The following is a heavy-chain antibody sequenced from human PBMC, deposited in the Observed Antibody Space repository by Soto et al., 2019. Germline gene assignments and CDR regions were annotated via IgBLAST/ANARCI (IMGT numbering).Heavy chain of an antibody. Sequence: QVQLVESGGGVVQPGRSLRLSCAASGFIFRNFGMHWVRRAPGKGLEWVAVISGDGNDKYYPDSMKGRFTISRDNFNNTLYLQLNSRRAEDTAVYHCVEGASAAHQPLDSWGQGVLVTVSS. CDR1: GFIFRNFG. D-gene: IGHD1-26*01. CDR3: VEGASAAHQPLDS. CDR2: ISGDGNDK. V-gene: IGHV3-30*03. J-gene: IGHJ4*02.